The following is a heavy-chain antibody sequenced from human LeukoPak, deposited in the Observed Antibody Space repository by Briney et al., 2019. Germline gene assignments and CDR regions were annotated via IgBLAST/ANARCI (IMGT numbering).Heavy chain of an antibody. CDR3: AREDRGTYSRPLVY. V-gene: IGHV3-30*03. CDR1: GFTFSNYG. J-gene: IGHJ4*02. CDR2: ISYDGNNK. D-gene: IGHD1-26*01. Sequence: GGSLRLSCAASGFTFSNYGMHWVRQAPGKGLEWVAIISYDGNNKYSSDSVEGRFTISRDNSKNTLYLQMNSLRVEDTAIYYCAREDRGTYSRPLVYWGQGTLVTVSS.